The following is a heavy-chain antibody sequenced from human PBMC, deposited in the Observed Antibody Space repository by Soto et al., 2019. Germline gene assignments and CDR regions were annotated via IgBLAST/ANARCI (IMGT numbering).Heavy chain of an antibody. J-gene: IGHJ5*02. Sequence: SETLSLTCTVSGGSISSSSYYWGWIRQPPGKGLEWIGSIYYSGSTYYNPSLKSRVTISVDTSKNQFSLKLSSVTAADTAVYYCARYSSGWYDNWFDPWGQGTLVTLSS. V-gene: IGHV4-39*01. CDR3: ARYSSGWYDNWFDP. D-gene: IGHD6-19*01. CDR2: IYYSGST. CDR1: GGSISSSSYY.